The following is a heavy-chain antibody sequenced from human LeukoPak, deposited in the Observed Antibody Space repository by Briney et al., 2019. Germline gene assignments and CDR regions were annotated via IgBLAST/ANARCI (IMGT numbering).Heavy chain of an antibody. D-gene: IGHD6-19*01. Sequence: PSETLSLTCAVYGGSFSGYYWSWIRQPPGKGLEWIGEINHSGSTNYNPSLKSRVTISVDTSKNQFSLKLSSVTAADTAVYYCARERSGWEYYFDYWGQGTLVTVSS. CDR2: INHSGST. CDR1: GGSFSGYY. V-gene: IGHV4-34*01. CDR3: ARERSGWEYYFDY. J-gene: IGHJ4*02.